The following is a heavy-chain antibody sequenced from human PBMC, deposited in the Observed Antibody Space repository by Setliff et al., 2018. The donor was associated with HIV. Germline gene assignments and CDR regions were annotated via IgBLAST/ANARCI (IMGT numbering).Heavy chain of an antibody. CDR2: VYYSGST. D-gene: IGHD3-22*01. V-gene: IGHV4-39*01. J-gene: IGHJ4*02. CDR3: ASLPPLYDSSGYYFDY. Sequence: PSETLSLTCIVSGGSISSSSYYWGWIRQPPGKGLEWIGTVYYSGSTYYNPSLKSRVTISVDASKNQFSLKLSSVTAADTAVYYCASLPPLYDSSGYYFDYWGQGTLVTVSS. CDR1: GGSISSSSYY.